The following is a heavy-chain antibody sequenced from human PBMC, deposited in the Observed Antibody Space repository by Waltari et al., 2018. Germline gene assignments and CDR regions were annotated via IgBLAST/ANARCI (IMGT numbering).Heavy chain of an antibody. V-gene: IGHV3-9*01. CDR3: ARKIRTYYVVAFDL. CDR2: ISWNGENV. J-gene: IGHJ3*01. D-gene: IGHD1-26*01. Sequence: EEQLVESGGGLVQPGRSLRLSCAASGFTFDYHAIHWVRQAPGKGREWVSSISWNGENVAYADSVKGRYTISRDNAKKSLFLQMNSVRPEDTALYYCARKIRTYYVVAFDLWGQGTMVLVSS. CDR1: GFTFDYHA.